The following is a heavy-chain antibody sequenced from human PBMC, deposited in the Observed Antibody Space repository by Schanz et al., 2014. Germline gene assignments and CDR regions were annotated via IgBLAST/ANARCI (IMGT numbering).Heavy chain of an antibody. CDR1: GFSLDIFA. V-gene: IGHV3-23*01. Sequence: EVHLLESGGGLVEPGGSLRLSCATSGFSLDIFAVSWVRQAPGKGLEWVSSFNDGGVNKYYADSVKGRFTISSDNSKSTLYLQMNSLRAEDTAVYYCARDRRNADLDYWGQGTLVTVSS. CDR2: FNDGGVNK. CDR3: ARDRRNADLDY. J-gene: IGHJ4*02. D-gene: IGHD1-1*01.